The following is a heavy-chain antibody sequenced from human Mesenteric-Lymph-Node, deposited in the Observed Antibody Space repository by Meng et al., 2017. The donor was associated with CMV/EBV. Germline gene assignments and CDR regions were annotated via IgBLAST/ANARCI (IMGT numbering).Heavy chain of an antibody. J-gene: IGHJ4*02. CDR1: AFTFSDHY. V-gene: IGHV3-72*01. CDR2: IKNKANSYSI. D-gene: IGHD3-10*01. Sequence: GGSLRLSCAASAFTFSDHYMDWVRQAPGKGLEWVARIKNKANSYSIDYAASVKGRFTISRDDSKNTLYLQMNSLKTADTAVYYCARGENYYGSGSLDYWGQGTLVTVSS. CDR3: ARGENYYGSGSLDY.